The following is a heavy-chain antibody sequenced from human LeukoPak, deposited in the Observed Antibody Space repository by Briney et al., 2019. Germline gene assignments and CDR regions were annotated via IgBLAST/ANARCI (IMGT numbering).Heavy chain of an antibody. CDR3: SWELDFSFGRRLEN. CDR2: LKSKGSGETA. CDR1: GFNFVDAW. Sequence: GGSLRLSCAASGFNFVDAWMSWVRQALGKGLEWVGRLKSKGSGETADYAAPVQGRFTISRDDSKNTLFLQMNSLKNEDTAVYFCSWELDFSFGRRLENWGQGTLVTVAS. D-gene: IGHD3/OR15-3a*01. J-gene: IGHJ4*02. V-gene: IGHV3-15*01.